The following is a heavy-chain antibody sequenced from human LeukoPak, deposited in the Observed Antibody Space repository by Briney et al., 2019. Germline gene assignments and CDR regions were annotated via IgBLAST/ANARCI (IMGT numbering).Heavy chain of an antibody. CDR2: IYYSGST. J-gene: IGHJ4*02. D-gene: IGHD3-3*01. Sequence: PPETLSLTCTVSGGSISSYYWSWIRQPPGKGLEWIGYIYYSGSTNYNPSLKSRVTISVDTSKNQFSLKLSSVTAADTAVYYCARHRYYDFWSGVYYFDYWGQGTLVTVSS. CDR3: ARHRYYDFWSGVYYFDY. V-gene: IGHV4-59*08. CDR1: GGSISSYY.